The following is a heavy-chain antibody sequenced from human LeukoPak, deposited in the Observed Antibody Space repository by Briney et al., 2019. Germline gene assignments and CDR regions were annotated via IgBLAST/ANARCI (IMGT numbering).Heavy chain of an antibody. D-gene: IGHD3-10*01. CDR2: IYYSGST. J-gene: IGHJ4*02. CDR3: ARDRYIGPRNYYGSGSYFDY. Sequence: SETLSLTCTVPGGSISSYYWSWIRQPPGKGLEWIGYIYYSGSTDYNPSLKSRVTISVDTSKNQFSLKLSSVTAADTAVYYCARDRYIGPRNYYGSGSYFDYWGQGTLVTVSS. CDR1: GGSISSYY. V-gene: IGHV4-59*01.